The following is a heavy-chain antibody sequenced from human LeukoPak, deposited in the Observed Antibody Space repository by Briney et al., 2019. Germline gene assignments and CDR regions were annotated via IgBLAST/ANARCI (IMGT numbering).Heavy chain of an antibody. CDR1: GLTFSSYA. V-gene: IGHV3-23*01. CDR3: ANARGTSSSYFDL. J-gene: IGHJ2*01. CDR2: ISSGGGST. D-gene: IGHD6-6*01. Sequence: GGSLRLSCASSGLTFSSYAMGGVRPPPGKGLEWVSGISSGGGSTYYTDSMKGRFTISRDNSKNTLYLQMNSLTAEDTALYYCANARGTSSSYFDLWGRGTLVTVSS.